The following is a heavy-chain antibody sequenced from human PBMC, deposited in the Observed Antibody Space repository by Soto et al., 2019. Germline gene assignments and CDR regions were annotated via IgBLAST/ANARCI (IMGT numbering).Heavy chain of an antibody. CDR3: ARERHDYYDSSGYLDY. V-gene: IGHV4-31*03. J-gene: IGHJ4*02. Sequence: SETLSLTCTVSGGSISSGGYYWSWIRQHPGKGLEWIGYIYYSGSTYYSPSLKSRVTISVDTSKNQFSLKLGSVTAADTAVYYCARERHDYYDSSGYLDYWGQGTLVT. CDR2: IYYSGST. CDR1: GGSISSGGYY. D-gene: IGHD3-22*01.